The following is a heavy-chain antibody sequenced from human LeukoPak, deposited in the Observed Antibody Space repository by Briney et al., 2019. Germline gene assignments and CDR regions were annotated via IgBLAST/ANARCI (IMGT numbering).Heavy chain of an antibody. CDR2: ISDTGGA. J-gene: IGHJ6*02. Sequence: SETLSLTCSVSGGSIGPFYWSWIRQSPGKGLEWLGYISDTGGADYSPSLKSRVTISIDTSKNQISLKLTLVTVADTAVYFCARDFWQKRDRQWYYYGLDVWDQGTTVTVSS. CDR1: GGSIGPFY. CDR3: ARDFWQKRDRQWYYYGLDV. D-gene: IGHD3-16*01. V-gene: IGHV4-59*12.